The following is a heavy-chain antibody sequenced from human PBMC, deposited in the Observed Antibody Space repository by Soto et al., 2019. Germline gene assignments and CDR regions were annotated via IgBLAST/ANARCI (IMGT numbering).Heavy chain of an antibody. Sequence: EVQLVESGGGLVKPGGSLRLSCAASGFTFTRYSMNWVRQAPGKGLEWVSSISSTTNYIYYADSMKGRFTVSRDNAKNSVYLEMNSLSAEDTAVYYWARESEDLTSNFDYGGQGTLVTVSS. CDR3: ARESEDLTSNFDY. CDR2: ISSTTNYI. CDR1: GFTFTRYS. V-gene: IGHV3-21*01. J-gene: IGHJ4*02.